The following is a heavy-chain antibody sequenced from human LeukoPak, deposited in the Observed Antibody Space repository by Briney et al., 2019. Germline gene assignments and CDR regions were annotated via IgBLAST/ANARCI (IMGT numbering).Heavy chain of an antibody. J-gene: IGHJ4*02. CDR1: GFTFSSYG. V-gene: IGHV3-23*01. Sequence: GGSLRLSCAASGFTFSSYGMSWVRQAPGKGLEWVSAISGSGGSTYYADSVKGRFTISRDNSKNTLYLQMNSLRAEDTAVYYCPLLTEELLGIDWGQGTLVTVSS. CDR3: PLLTEELLGID. CDR2: ISGSGGST. D-gene: IGHD1-26*01.